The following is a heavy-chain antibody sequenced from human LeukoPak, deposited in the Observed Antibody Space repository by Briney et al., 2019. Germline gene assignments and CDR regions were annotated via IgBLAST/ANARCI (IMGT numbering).Heavy chain of an antibody. CDR3: ARVGYYDFWSGTLKDYYMDV. CDR2: ISSSSTI. V-gene: IGHV3-48*01. J-gene: IGHJ6*03. D-gene: IGHD3-3*01. Sequence: GGSPRLSCAASGFTFSSYSMNWARQAPGKGLEWVSYISSSSTIYYADSVKGRFTISRDNAKNSLYLQMNSLRAEDTAVYYCARVGYYDFWSGTLKDYYMDVWGKGTTVTVSS. CDR1: GFTFSSYS.